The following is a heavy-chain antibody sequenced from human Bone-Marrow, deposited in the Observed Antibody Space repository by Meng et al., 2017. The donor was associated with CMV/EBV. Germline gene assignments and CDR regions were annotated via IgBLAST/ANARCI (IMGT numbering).Heavy chain of an antibody. V-gene: IGHV4-34*01. CDR1: GGSFSGYY. CDR3: ARGRDFWSGYPRYYGMDV. J-gene: IGHJ6*02. Sequence: SETLSLTCAVYGGSFSGYYWSWIRQPPGKGLEWIGEINHSGSTNYNPSLKSRVTISVDTSKNQFSLKLSSVTAADTAVYYCARGRDFWSGYPRYYGMDVWGQGTTVTVSS. CDR2: INHSGST. D-gene: IGHD3-3*01.